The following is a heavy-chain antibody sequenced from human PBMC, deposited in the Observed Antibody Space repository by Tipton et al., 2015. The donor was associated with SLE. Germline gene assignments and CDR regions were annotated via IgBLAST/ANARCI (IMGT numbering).Heavy chain of an antibody. V-gene: IGHV4-38-2*01. D-gene: IGHD3-10*01. CDR1: GYSISSGYY. CDR3: ARVRATVVRAVKYYFYGMDV. J-gene: IGHJ6*02. CDR2: IHYSGST. Sequence: TLSLTCAVSGYSISSGYYWGWIRQTPGKGLEWIGSIHYSGSTYYNPSLKSRVTTSVDTSKNQFSLKLSSVTAADTAVYYCARVRATVVRAVKYYFYGMDVWGQGTTVTVSS.